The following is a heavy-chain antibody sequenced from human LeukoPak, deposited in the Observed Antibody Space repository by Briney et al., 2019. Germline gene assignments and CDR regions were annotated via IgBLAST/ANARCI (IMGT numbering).Heavy chain of an antibody. CDR3: ARGPSIAARYDAFDI. V-gene: IGHV3-7*02. CDR2: IKSDGSEK. J-gene: IGHJ3*02. D-gene: IGHD6-6*01. Sequence: PGGSLRLSYAASGFTFSTYWMSWVRQAPGRGLEWVANIKSDGSEKYYVDSVKGRFTISRDNAKNSLYLQVISLRAEDTAVYYCARGPSIAARYDAFDIWGQGTMVTVSS. CDR1: GFTFSTYW.